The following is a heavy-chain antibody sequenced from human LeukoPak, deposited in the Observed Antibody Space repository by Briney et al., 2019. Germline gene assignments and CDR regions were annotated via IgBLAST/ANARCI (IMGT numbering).Heavy chain of an antibody. CDR3: ARDRSSSI. Sequence: PSQTLSLTCAVYGGSFSGYYWSWIRQPPGKGLEWIGEINHSGSTNYNPSLKSRVTISVDKSKNQFSLKLSSVTAADTAVYYCARDRSSSIWGQGTLVTVSS. V-gene: IGHV4-34*01. CDR1: GGSFSGYY. J-gene: IGHJ4*02. CDR2: INHSGST. D-gene: IGHD6-13*01.